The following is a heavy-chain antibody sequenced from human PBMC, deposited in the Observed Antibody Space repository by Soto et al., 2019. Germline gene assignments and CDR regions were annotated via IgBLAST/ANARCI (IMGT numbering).Heavy chain of an antibody. CDR1: GGTFSSYA. Sequence: QVQLVQSGAEVKKPGSSVKVSCKASGGTFSSYAISWVRQAPGQGLEWMGGIIPIFGTANYAQKFQGRVTITADESTSTAYMELSSLRSEDTAVYYCARLYCSGGSCYYYYYGMDVWAKGPRSPSP. CDR2: IIPIFGTA. CDR3: ARLYCSGGSCYYYYYGMDV. V-gene: IGHV1-69*01. J-gene: IGHJ6*02. D-gene: IGHD2-15*01.